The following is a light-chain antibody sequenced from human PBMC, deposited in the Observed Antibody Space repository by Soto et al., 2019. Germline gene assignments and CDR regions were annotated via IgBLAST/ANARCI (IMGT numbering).Light chain of an antibody. CDR3: NSLSASSSFNFV. CDR2: EVT. V-gene: IGLV2-8*01. CDR1: STDVGGYND. J-gene: IGLJ3*02. Sequence: QSVLTQPPSASGSPGQTVTISCTGTSTDVGGYNDVSWYQQYPGRAPKLIIYEVTKRPSGVPDRFSGSKSGNTASLTVSSTRAQDEDEYDYNSLSASSSFNFVFGGGTKLTVL.